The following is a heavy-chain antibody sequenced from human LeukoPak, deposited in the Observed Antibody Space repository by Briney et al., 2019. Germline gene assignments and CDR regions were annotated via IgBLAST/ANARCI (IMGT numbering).Heavy chain of an antibody. CDR1: GFPFSSHG. Sequence: GGSLRLSCAGSGFPFSSHGMNWVRQIPGKGLEWVSAISGSDDGTYYADSVKGRFTISRDNSRNTLYLQMNTLRAEDTAVYFCAKSPVSSCRGSFCYPFDYWGQGNLVTVSS. V-gene: IGHV3-23*01. J-gene: IGHJ4*02. CDR2: ISGSDDGT. D-gene: IGHD2-15*01. CDR3: AKSPVSSCRGSFCYPFDY.